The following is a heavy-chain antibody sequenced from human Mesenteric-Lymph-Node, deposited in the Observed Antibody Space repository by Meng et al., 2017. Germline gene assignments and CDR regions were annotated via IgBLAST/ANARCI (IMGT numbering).Heavy chain of an antibody. V-gene: IGHV4-61*02. CDR3: ARMYRSSSYFDY. Sequence: SETLSLTCTVSGGSISSGSYYWSWIRQPAGKGLEWIGRIYTSGSTNYNPSLKSRVTISVDTSKNQFSLRLSSVTAADTAVYYCARMYRSSSYFDYWGQGTLVTVSS. J-gene: IGHJ4*02. CDR2: IYTSGST. D-gene: IGHD6-13*01. CDR1: GGSISSGSYY.